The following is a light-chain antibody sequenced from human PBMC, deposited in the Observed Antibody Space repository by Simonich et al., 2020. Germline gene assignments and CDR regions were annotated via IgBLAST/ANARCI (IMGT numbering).Light chain of an antibody. J-gene: IGLJ3*02. Sequence: NFMLTQPHSVSESPGKTVTISCTRSSGSIARNFVQWYQQPPGSSPTTVIYEDNQRPSGVPYRFSGSIDSSSNSASLTISGLKTEDEADYYCQSYDSSNWVFGGGTKLTVL. CDR2: EDN. CDR1: SGSIARNF. CDR3: QSYDSSNWV. V-gene: IGLV6-57*01.